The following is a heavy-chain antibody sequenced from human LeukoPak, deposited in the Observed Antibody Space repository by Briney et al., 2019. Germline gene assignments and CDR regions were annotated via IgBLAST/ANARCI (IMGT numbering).Heavy chain of an antibody. CDR3: ARDYYGRFDP. V-gene: IGHV4-59*01. CDR1: GGSISSYY. Sequence: SETLSLTCTVSGGSISSYYWSWIRQPPGKGLEWIGYIYYSGSTNYNPPLKSRVTISVDTSKDQFSLKLSSVTAADTAVYYCARDYYGRFDPWGQGTLVTVSS. D-gene: IGHD4-17*01. CDR2: IYYSGST. J-gene: IGHJ5*02.